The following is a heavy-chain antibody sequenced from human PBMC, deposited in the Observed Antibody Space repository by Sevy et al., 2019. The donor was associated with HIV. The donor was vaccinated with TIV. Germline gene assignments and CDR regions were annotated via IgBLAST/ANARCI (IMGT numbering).Heavy chain of an antibody. CDR3: AKIAAAEPGGFYYYYGMDV. J-gene: IGHJ6*02. CDR2: ISYDGSNK. V-gene: IGHV3-30*18. D-gene: IGHD6-13*01. Sequence: GGSLRLSCAASGFTFSSYGMHWVRQAPGKGLEWVAVISYDGSNKYYADSVKGRFTISRDNSKNTLYLQMNSLSAEDTAVYYCAKIAAAEPGGFYYYYGMDVWGQGTTVTVSS. CDR1: GFTFSSYG.